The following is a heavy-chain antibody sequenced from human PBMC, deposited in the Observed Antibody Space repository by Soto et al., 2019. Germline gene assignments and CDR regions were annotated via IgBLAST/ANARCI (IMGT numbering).Heavy chain of an antibody. Sequence: LRLSCAASGLTFSSYGMHWVRQAPGKGLEWVAVISYDGSNKYYADSVKGRFTISRDNSKNTLYLQMNSLRAEDTAVYYCAKGGIAVADPLGDYWGQGTLVTVSS. CDR2: ISYDGSNK. V-gene: IGHV3-30*18. D-gene: IGHD6-19*01. CDR3: AKGGIAVADPLGDY. J-gene: IGHJ4*02. CDR1: GLTFSSYG.